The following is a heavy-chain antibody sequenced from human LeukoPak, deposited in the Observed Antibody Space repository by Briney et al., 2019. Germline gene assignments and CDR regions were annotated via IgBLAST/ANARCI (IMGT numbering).Heavy chain of an antibody. J-gene: IGHJ6*02. Sequence: GGSLRLSCAASGFTFSSYTLHWVRQAPGKGLEWVAILSNDGKKEYYADSVRDRFTISRDNAKNSLYLQMNSLRAEDTALYYCAKDCGALYGDPCPGGRYYGMDVWGQGTTVTVSS. CDR2: LSNDGKKE. CDR3: AKDCGALYGDPCPGGRYYGMDV. CDR1: GFTFSSYT. V-gene: IGHV3-30*04. D-gene: IGHD4-17*01.